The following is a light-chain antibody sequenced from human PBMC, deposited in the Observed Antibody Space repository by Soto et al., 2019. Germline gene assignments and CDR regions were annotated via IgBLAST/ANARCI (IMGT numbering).Light chain of an antibody. CDR2: GGS. CDR3: QQYSSSRT. Sequence: EILMTQFPGTLSLSPGERATLYCRASQSVSSNHLAWYQQKPGQAPRLLIYGGSSRATGIPVRFSGSGSETDFTLTITRLEPEDFAVYYCQQYSSSRTFGQGTKVDIK. CDR1: QSVSSNH. J-gene: IGKJ1*01. V-gene: IGKV3-20*01.